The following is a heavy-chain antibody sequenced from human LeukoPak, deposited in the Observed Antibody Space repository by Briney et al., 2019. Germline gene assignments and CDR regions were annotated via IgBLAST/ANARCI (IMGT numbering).Heavy chain of an antibody. V-gene: IGHV4-59*01. CDR2: IYYSGNT. Sequence: SETLSLTCTVSGGSISSYYWSWIRQAPGKGLEWIGYIYYSGNTNCNPSLKSRVTISIDTSKNQFSLKLTSVTAADTAVYYCARVGSGSFDYWGQGTLVTVSS. D-gene: IGHD3-10*01. CDR3: ARVGSGSFDY. J-gene: IGHJ4*02. CDR1: GGSISSYY.